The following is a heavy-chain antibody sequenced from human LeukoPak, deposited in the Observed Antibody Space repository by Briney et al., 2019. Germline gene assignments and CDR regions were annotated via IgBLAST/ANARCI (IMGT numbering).Heavy chain of an antibody. CDR1: RYTFSSYD. J-gene: IGHJ4*02. V-gene: IGHV1-8*01. CDR2: MNTDSGNT. CDR3: ARGSHRGYCISSDCYTVDY. D-gene: IGHD2-2*02. Sequence: ASVKVSCKAARYTFSSYDINWVRQAPGQGLEWMGWMNTDSGNTGYEQKFQGRVSMTRNTSISTAYMELGGLSSDDTAVYFCARGSHRGYCISSDCYTVDYWGQGTLVSVSS.